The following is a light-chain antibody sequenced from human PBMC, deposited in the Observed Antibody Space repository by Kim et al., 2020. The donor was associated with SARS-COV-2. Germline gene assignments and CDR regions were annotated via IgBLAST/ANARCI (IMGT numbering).Light chain of an antibody. CDR1: QSISTY. J-gene: IGKJ4*01. V-gene: IGKV1-39*01. CDR3: QQSYSTPLT. CDR2: AAS. Sequence: DIQMTQSPASLSASVGDRVTISCRASQSISTYVNWYQQKPGKAPNLLIYAASSLQTGVPSRFSGSGSGTDFTLTLSNLHPEDTATYYCQQSYSTPLTFGGGTKVDIK.